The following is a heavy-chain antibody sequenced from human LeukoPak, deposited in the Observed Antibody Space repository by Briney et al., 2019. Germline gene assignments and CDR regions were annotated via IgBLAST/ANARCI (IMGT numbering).Heavy chain of an antibody. V-gene: IGHV3-48*04. CDR2: MSSSGRTI. D-gene: IGHD6-19*01. J-gene: IGHJ3*02. CDR1: GFTFSSYT. CDR3: ARDGGIAVAGDAFDI. Sequence: GGSLRLSCAASGFTFSSYTMNWVRQAPGKGLEWVSYMSSSGRTIYYADSVKGRFTISRDNAKNSLYLQMNSLRVEDTAVYYCARDGGIAVAGDAFDIWGQGTMVTVSS.